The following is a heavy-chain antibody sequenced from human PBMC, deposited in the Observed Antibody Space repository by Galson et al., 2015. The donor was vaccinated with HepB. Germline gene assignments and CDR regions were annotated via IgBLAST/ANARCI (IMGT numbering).Heavy chain of an antibody. J-gene: IGHJ3*01. CDR2: ISGSGGST. D-gene: IGHD1-26*01. CDR3: AKCGDYSGSCRDAFDV. V-gene: IGHV3-23*01. Sequence: SLRLSCAASGFTFSSYAMSWVRQAPGKGLEWVSAISGSGGSTYYADSVKGRFTISRDNSKNTLYLQMNSLRAEDTAVYYCAKCGDYSGSCRDAFDVWGQGTMVTVSS. CDR1: GFTFSSYA.